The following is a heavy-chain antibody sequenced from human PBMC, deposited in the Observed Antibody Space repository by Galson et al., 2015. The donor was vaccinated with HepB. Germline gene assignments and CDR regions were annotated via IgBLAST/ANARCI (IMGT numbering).Heavy chain of an antibody. Sequence: SLRLSCAASGFTFSSYSMNWVRQAPGKGLEWVSSISSSSSYIYYADSVKGRFTISRDNAKNSLYLQMNSLRAEDTAVYYCARDRGQQLVPYYFDYWGQGTLVTVSS. CDR2: ISSSSSYI. V-gene: IGHV3-21*01. J-gene: IGHJ4*02. CDR3: ARDRGQQLVPYYFDY. CDR1: GFTFSSYS. D-gene: IGHD6-13*01.